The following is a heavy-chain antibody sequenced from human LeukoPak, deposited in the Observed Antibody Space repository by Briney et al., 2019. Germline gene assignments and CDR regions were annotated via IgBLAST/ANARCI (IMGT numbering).Heavy chain of an antibody. CDR1: GFTFSDYY. CDR2: ISSSGSTI. V-gene: IGHV3-11*01. Sequence: GGSLRLSCAASGFTFSDYYMSWIRQAPGKGLEWVSYISSSGSTIYYADSVKGRFTISRDNAKNSLYLQMNSLRAEDTAVYYCARQSLSSWYQIDYWGQGTLVTVSS. D-gene: IGHD6-13*01. J-gene: IGHJ4*02. CDR3: ARQSLSSWYQIDY.